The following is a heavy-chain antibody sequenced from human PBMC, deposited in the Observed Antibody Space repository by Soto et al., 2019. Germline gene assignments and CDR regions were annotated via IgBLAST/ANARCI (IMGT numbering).Heavy chain of an antibody. J-gene: IGHJ6*02. V-gene: IGHV3-21*01. CDR2: ISSSSSYI. CDR3: ARVGVNDFWSGYGMDV. CDR1: GFTFSSYS. Sequence: ETLSLTCAASGFTFSSYSMNWVRQAPGEGLEWVSSISSSSSYIYYADSVKGRFTISRDNAKNSLYLQMNSLRAEDTAVYYCARVGVNDFWSGYGMDVWGQGTTVTVSS. D-gene: IGHD3-3*01.